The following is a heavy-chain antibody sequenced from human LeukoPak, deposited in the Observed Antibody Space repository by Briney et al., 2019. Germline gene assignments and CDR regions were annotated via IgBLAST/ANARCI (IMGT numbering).Heavy chain of an antibody. V-gene: IGHV1-69*05. CDR3: ARGFLRGYSYGLRQYNWFDP. Sequence: SVKVSCKASGGTFSSYAISWVRQAPGQGLEWMGGIIPIFGTANYAQKFQGRVTITTDESTSKAYMELSSLRSEDTAVYYCARGFLRGYSYGLRQYNWFDPWGQGTLVTVSS. CDR1: GGTFSSYA. D-gene: IGHD5-18*01. CDR2: IIPIFGTA. J-gene: IGHJ5*02.